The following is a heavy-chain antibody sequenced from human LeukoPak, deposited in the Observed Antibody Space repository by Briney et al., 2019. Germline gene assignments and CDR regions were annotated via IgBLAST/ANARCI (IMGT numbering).Heavy chain of an antibody. CDR3: ARDGLGSAHAY. CDR1: GFTLRSYW. D-gene: IGHD3/OR15-3a*01. CDR2: INGDGSST. Sequence: GRSLRLSCAASGFTLRSYWMHCVRRAPGKGLLWLSRINGDGSSTSYAYSVKGRFTISRDNAKNTLYLQMNSLRAEDTAVYYGARDGLGSAHAYWGQGTLVTVSS. J-gene: IGHJ4*02. V-gene: IGHV3-74*01.